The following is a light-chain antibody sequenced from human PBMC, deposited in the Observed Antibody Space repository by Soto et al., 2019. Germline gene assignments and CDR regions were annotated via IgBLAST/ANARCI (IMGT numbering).Light chain of an antibody. V-gene: IGLV1-40*01. J-gene: IGLJ1*01. Sequence: QSVLTQPPSVSVAPGQRVTISCTGSGSNIGAGSDVHWYQQLPGTAPKLLVYGNNNRPSGVPDRFSGSKSATSAYLAITGLQADDEADYYCQSYDISLSGWVFGTGTKVTV. CDR3: QSYDISLSGWV. CDR2: GNN. CDR1: GSNIGAGSD.